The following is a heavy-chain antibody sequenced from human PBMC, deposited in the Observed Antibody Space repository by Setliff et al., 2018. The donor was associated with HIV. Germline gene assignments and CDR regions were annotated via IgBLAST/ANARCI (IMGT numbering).Heavy chain of an antibody. CDR3: ASTRRGDYAD. D-gene: IGHD4-17*01. Sequence: SETLSLTCTVSGGSISRYYWSWIRQPPGKGLEWIGYIYYSGSTNYNPSLKSRVTISVDTSKNQFSLKLSSVTAADTAVYYCASTRRGDYADWGQGTLVTVSS. V-gene: IGHV4-59*12. CDR1: GGSISRYY. J-gene: IGHJ4*02. CDR2: IYYSGST.